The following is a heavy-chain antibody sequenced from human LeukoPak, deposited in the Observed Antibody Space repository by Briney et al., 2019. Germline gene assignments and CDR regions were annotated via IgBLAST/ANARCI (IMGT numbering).Heavy chain of an antibody. CDR2: IKQDGSEK. CDR1: GFAFNYYA. CDR3: ARDYYDSSGFFDY. J-gene: IGHJ4*02. D-gene: IGHD3-22*01. Sequence: PGGSLRLSCAASGFAFNYYAMSWVRQAPGKGLEWVANIKQDGSEKYYVDSVKGRFTISRDNAKNSLYLQMNSLRAEDTAVYYCARDYYDSSGFFDYWGQGTLVTVSS. V-gene: IGHV3-7*01.